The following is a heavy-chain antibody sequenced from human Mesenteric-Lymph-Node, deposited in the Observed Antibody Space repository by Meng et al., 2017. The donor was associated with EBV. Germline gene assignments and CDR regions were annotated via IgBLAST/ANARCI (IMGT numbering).Heavy chain of an antibody. D-gene: IGHD2/OR15-2a*01. CDR1: GDSISGTDW. CDR2: VYHRGST. CDR3: ARARNSGRPFDY. J-gene: IGHJ4*02. V-gene: IGHV4-4*02. Sequence: AGPGRVERSWSLSLACAGSGDSISGTDWWSWVRQPPGRGLGWIGEVYHRGSTNDNPSLESRITISVDKSKNRFALRLSSVTAADTAVYYWARARNSGRPFDYWGQGVLVTVSS.